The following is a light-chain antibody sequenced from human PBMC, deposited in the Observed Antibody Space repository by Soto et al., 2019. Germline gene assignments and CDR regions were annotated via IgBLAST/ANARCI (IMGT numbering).Light chain of an antibody. V-gene: IGKV2-28*01. Sequence: DIVSTQSPLSLPVTPGEPASISCRSSQSLLQSNGNHYLDWYLQKPGQSPQVLIYLGSNRASGVPDRFSGSGSGTDFTLKISRVDAEDVGGYYCMQALHTPWTFGQGTKV. CDR2: LGS. CDR3: MQALHTPWT. J-gene: IGKJ1*01. CDR1: QSLLQSNGNHY.